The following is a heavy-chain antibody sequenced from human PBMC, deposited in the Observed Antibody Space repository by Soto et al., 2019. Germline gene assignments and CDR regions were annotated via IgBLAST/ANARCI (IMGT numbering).Heavy chain of an antibody. J-gene: IGHJ4*02. D-gene: IGHD2-15*01. CDR2: IHYSGNT. CDR1: GGSIRSSSYY. CDR3: VRKKPAVVRWLLKDYFDS. Sequence: SETLALTCTVSGGSIRSSSYYWDWIRQPPGKGLEWIGTIHYSGNTSYSPSLKSRVTISVYTSNNRLSLKLTSVTAADTAVYYCVRKKPAVVRWLLKDYFDSWGQGTQGTVS. V-gene: IGHV4-39*01.